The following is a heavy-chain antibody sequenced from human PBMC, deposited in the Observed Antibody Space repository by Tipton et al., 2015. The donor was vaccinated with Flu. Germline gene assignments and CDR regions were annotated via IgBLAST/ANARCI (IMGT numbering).Heavy chain of an antibody. J-gene: IGHJ4*02. CDR2: ISNSGSS. Sequence: PGLVKPSETLSLTCTVSGGSINSYYWSWIRQPPGKGLEWVGYISNSGSSDYNPSLKSRITLSVDTSKNQFTLKLNSVTAADTAVYYCARGGPNYYDSSGSFDYWGQGTLVTVSS. CDR1: GGSINSYY. V-gene: IGHV4-59*01. CDR3: ARGGPNYYDSSGSFDY. D-gene: IGHD3-22*01.